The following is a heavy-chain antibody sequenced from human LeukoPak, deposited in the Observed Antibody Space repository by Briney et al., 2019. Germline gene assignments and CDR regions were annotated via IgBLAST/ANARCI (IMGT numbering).Heavy chain of an antibody. D-gene: IGHD4-23*01. V-gene: IGHV3-30*02. Sequence: GGSLRLSCAASGFTFSSYWMSWVRQAPGKGLEWVAFIRYDGSNKYYADSVKGRFTISRDNSKNTLYLQMNSLRAEDTAVYYCAKAPYDYGGNPFDYWGQGTLVTVSS. CDR2: IRYDGSNK. CDR1: GFTFSSYW. J-gene: IGHJ4*02. CDR3: AKAPYDYGGNPFDY.